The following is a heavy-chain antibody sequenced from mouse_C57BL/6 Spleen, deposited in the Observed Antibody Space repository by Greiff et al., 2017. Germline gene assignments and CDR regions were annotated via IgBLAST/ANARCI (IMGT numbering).Heavy chain of an antibody. CDR2: INPSNGGT. Sequence: QVQLKQPGTELVKPGASVKLSCKASGYTFTSYWMHWVKQRPGQGLEWIGNINPSNGGTNYNEKFKSKATLTVDKSSSTAYMQLSSLTSEDSAVYYCARCPYYYGSSYWYFDVWGTGTTVTVSS. CDR3: ARCPYYYGSSYWYFDV. J-gene: IGHJ1*03. V-gene: IGHV1-53*01. CDR1: GYTFTSYW. D-gene: IGHD1-1*01.